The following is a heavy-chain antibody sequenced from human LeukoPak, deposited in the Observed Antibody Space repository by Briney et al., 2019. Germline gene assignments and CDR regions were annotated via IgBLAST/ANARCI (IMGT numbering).Heavy chain of an antibody. CDR2: IIPILGIA. J-gene: IGHJ6*02. D-gene: IGHD3-16*01. CDR1: GGTFSSYA. Sequence: SVKVSCKASGGTFSSYAISWVRQAPGQGLEWMGRIIPILGIANYAQKFQGRVTITADKSTSTAYMELSSLRSEDTAVYYCASHLLGPNAEYYYYGMDVWGQGTTVTVSS. CDR3: ASHLLGPNAEYYYYGMDV. V-gene: IGHV1-69*04.